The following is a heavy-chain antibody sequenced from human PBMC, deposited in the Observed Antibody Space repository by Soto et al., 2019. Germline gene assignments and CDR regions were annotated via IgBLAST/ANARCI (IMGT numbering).Heavy chain of an antibody. CDR3: ARSSLTYFEF. J-gene: IGHJ4*02. CDR2: ISGSGSTT. Sequence: GGPLRLSCTASGFTFSDYYMSWIRQAPGKGLEWLAYISGSGSTTYYTDSVKGRFAISRDDARTSLYLQINSLRVEDSAVYYCARSSLTYFEFWGQGTLVTVSS. CDR1: GFTFSDYY. V-gene: IGHV3-11*01.